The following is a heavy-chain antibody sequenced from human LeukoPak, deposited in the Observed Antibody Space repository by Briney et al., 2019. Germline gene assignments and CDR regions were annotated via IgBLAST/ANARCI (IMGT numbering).Heavy chain of an antibody. CDR1: GYSFTNYG. Sequence: ASVTVSYKASGYSFTNYGISWVRQAPGQGLEGMGWISAYNGNTDYAQKFQGRVTMTTDTSTGTAYMELRSLRSDDTAVYFCARGGSGSQAFDFWGQGTLVPVSS. CDR3: ARGGSGSQAFDF. V-gene: IGHV1-18*01. CDR2: ISAYNGNT. J-gene: IGHJ4*02. D-gene: IGHD3-10*01.